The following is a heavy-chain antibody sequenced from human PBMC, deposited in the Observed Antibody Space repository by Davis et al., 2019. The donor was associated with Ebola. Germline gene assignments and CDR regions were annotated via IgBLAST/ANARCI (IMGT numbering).Heavy chain of an antibody. CDR3: TRDLAYYDFWSGDSAWFDP. CDR2: IRSKAYGGTT. J-gene: IGHJ5*02. Sequence: PGGSLRLSCTASGFTFGDYAMSWVRQAPGKGLEWVGFIRSKAYGGTTEYAASVKGRFTISRDDSKSIAYLQMNSLKTEDTAVYYCTRDLAYYDFWSGDSAWFDPWGQGTLVTVSS. V-gene: IGHV3-49*04. D-gene: IGHD3-3*01. CDR1: GFTFGDYA.